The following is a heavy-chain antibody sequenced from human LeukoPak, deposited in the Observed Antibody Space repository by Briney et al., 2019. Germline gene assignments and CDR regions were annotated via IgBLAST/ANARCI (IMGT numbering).Heavy chain of an antibody. CDR3: AKDRSGSTAEYFQH. Sequence: GGSLRLSYAASGFTFSSYAISWVRQAPGKGQEWVSVISGSGYSTYYADSVKGRFTISRDNSKNTLYLQMNSLRAEDTAVYYCAKDRSGSTAEYFQHWGQGTLVTVSS. CDR1: GFTFSSYA. V-gene: IGHV3-23*01. D-gene: IGHD3-10*01. J-gene: IGHJ1*01. CDR2: ISGSGYST.